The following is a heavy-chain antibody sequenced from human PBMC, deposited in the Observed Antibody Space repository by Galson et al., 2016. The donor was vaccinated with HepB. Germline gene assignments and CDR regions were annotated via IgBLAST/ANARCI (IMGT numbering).Heavy chain of an antibody. CDR2: ISYDGSNK. CDR1: GFTFNNFG. D-gene: IGHD4-17*01. CDR3: AKDHRSAVTTYFDY. Sequence: SLRLSCAASGFTFNNFGMHWVRQAPGKGLEWVALISYDGSNKYYSDSVKGRFTISRDNSKNTLDLQMNSLRAEDTAVYFCAKDHRSAVTTYFDYWGQGTLVTVSS. V-gene: IGHV3-30*18. J-gene: IGHJ4*02.